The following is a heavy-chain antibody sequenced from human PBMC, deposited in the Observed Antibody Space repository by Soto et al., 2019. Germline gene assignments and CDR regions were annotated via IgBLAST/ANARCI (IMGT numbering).Heavy chain of an antibody. CDR1: GYTFSGYS. CDR3: ARDVFCGGAPACPDMDV. V-gene: IGHV1-18*04. CDR2: ISGYNGNT. Sequence: ASVKVSCKASGYTFSGYSITWVRQAPGQVLDWMGRISGYNGNTNYARTLRDRLTLTTDTSTSTAYMELRSLTSDDTAVYYCARDVFCGGAPACPDMDVWGQGTTVTVSS. D-gene: IGHD2-21*01. J-gene: IGHJ6*02.